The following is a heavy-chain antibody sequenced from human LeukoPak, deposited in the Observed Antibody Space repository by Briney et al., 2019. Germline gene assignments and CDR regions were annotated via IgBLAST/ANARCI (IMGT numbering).Heavy chain of an antibody. Sequence: GGSLRLSCAASQFTFSSYGMHWVRQAPGKGLEWVAFIRYDGSNKYYADSVKGRFTISRDNSKNTLYLQMNSLRAEDTAVYYCAKTKYSSSWDANWFDPWGQGTLVTVSS. D-gene: IGHD6-13*01. CDR3: AKTKYSSSWDANWFDP. CDR2: IRYDGSNK. V-gene: IGHV3-30*02. J-gene: IGHJ5*02. CDR1: QFTFSSYG.